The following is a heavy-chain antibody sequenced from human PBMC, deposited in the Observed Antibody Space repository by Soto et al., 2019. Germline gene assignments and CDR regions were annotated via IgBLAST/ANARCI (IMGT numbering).Heavy chain of an antibody. CDR3: ASGEDIVVAPGYYYYGMDV. Sequence: SVKVSCKASGGTFSNFAISWVRQAPGQGLEWMGGIIPIFGTPDHAQKFQGRVTITADEPTSTAYMELSRLRSEDTAVYYCASGEDIVVAPGYYYYGMDVWGQGTTVTVSS. V-gene: IGHV1-69*13. D-gene: IGHD2-2*01. CDR1: GGTFSNFA. J-gene: IGHJ6*02. CDR2: IIPIFGTP.